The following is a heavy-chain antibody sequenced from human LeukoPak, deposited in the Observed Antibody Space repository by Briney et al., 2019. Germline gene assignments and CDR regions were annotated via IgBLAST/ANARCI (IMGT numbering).Heavy chain of an antibody. CDR3: ARAFSGFGTIDY. CDR2: IYPGNSDT. Sequence: GESLKISCKGSGYSFTSFLIAWVRQMPGKGLEGMGFIYPGNSDTRYSPSFQGQVTISADKSISTAYLQWSSLKASDTAIYYCARAFSGFGTIDYWGQGTLVTVSS. CDR1: GYSFTSFL. D-gene: IGHD5-12*01. J-gene: IGHJ4*02. V-gene: IGHV5-51*01.